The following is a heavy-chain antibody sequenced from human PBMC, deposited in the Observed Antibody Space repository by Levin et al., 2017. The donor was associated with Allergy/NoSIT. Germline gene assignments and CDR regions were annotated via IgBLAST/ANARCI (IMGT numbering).Heavy chain of an antibody. CDR1: GYTFTSYG. V-gene: IGHV1-18*01. Sequence: PLASVKVSCKASGYTFTSYGISWVRQAPGQGLEWMGWISAYNGNTNYAQKLQGRVTMTTDTSTSTAYMELRSLRSDDTAVYYCAREEYSGYGPHYYDYGMDGWGQGTTVTVSS. J-gene: IGHJ6*02. CDR2: ISAYNGNT. D-gene: IGHD5-12*01. CDR3: AREEYSGYGPHYYDYGMDG.